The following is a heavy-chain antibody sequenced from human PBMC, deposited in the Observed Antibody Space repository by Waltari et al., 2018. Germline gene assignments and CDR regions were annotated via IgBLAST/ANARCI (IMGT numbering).Heavy chain of an antibody. D-gene: IGHD4-17*01. CDR2: VHHTGNT. V-gene: IGHV4-4*02. Sequence: QVQLQESGPGLVTPSGTLSLTCAVSGSSISNTNWWSWVRPSPGKGLEWIGEVHHTGNTNYNPSLKSRVTMSVDKSKNQFSLKLNSVTAADTAVYYCARDTSTVTTDLFDSWGRGTLVSV. CDR3: ARDTSTVTTDLFDS. CDR1: GSSISNTNW. J-gene: IGHJ4*02.